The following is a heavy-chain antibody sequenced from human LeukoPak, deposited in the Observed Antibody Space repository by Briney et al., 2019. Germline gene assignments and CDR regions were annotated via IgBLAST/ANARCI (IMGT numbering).Heavy chain of an antibody. J-gene: IGHJ4*02. V-gene: IGHV1-69*13. CDR1: GGTFISYA. CDR2: IIPIFGTA. Sequence: SVKVSCKASGGTFISYAISWVRQAPGQGLEWMGGIIPIFGTANYAQKFQGRVTITADESTSTAYMELSSLRSEDTAVYYCASSATIMTGYVFDYWGQGTLVTVSS. D-gene: IGHD5-12*01. CDR3: ASSATIMTGYVFDY.